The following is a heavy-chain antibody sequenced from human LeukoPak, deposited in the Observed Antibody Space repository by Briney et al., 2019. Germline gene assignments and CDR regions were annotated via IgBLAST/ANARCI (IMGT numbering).Heavy chain of an antibody. D-gene: IGHD3-9*01. V-gene: IGHV3-21*01. CDR2: ISSSSSYT. CDR3: ARKGRYFDWLLPFDY. Sequence: GGSLRLSCAASGFTFSSYSMNWVRQAPGKGLEWVSSISSSSSYTYYADSVKGRFTISRDNAKNSLYLQMNSLRAEDTAVYYCARKGRYFDWLLPFDYWGQGTLVTVSS. J-gene: IGHJ4*02. CDR1: GFTFSSYS.